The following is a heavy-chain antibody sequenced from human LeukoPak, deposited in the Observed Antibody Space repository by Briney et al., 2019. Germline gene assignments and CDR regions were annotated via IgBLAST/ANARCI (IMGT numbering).Heavy chain of an antibody. V-gene: IGHV3-30*03. CDR2: ISYDGGNK. Sequence: GWSLRLSCAASGFTFSSYDMHWVRQAAGKGLEWVAIISYDGGNKYYADSVKGRFTISRDNSKNTLFLQMNSLRAEDTAVYFCARSYQRYYFDYWGQGTLVTVSS. CDR1: GFTFSSYD. J-gene: IGHJ4*02. D-gene: IGHD1-14*01. CDR3: ARSYQRYYFDY.